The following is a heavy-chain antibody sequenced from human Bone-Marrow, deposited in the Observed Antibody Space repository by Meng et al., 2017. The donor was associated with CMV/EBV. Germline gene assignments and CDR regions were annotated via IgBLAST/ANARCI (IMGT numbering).Heavy chain of an antibody. V-gene: IGHV3-30*02. J-gene: IGHJ6*02. CDR1: GFTFSSYG. D-gene: IGHD3-10*01. CDR3: ATTSLPYYYYGMDV. Sequence: GESLKISCAASGFTFSSYGMHWVRQAPGKGLEWVAFIRYDGSNKYYADSVKGRFTISSDNSKNTLYLQMNSLRAEDTAVYYCATTSLPYYYYGMDVWGQGTTVTVSS. CDR2: IRYDGSNK.